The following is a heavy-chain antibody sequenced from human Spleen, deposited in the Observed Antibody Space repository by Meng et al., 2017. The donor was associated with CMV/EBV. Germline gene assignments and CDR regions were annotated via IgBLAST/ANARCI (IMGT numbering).Heavy chain of an antibody. V-gene: IGHV4-39*01. CDR1: GVSIISISYF. CDR3: ARRIAARGGGFDY. CDR2: IYYSGST. Sequence: VSGVSIISISYFWGWLRQPPGKGLDWIGSIYYSGSTYYNPSLKSRVTISVDTSKNQFSLKLSSVTAADTAVYYCARRIAARGGGFDYWGQGTLVTVSS. J-gene: IGHJ4*02. D-gene: IGHD6-6*01.